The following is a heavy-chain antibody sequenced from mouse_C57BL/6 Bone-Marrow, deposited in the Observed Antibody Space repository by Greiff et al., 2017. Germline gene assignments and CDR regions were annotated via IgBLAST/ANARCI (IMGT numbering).Heavy chain of an antibody. CDR2: ISSGGSYT. Sequence: EVNVVESGGDLVKPGGSLKLSCAASGFTFSSYGMSWVRQTPDKRLEWVATISSGGSYTSYPDSVKGRFTISRDNAKNTLYLQMSSLKSEDTAMYYCARDGYYAWFAYWGQGTLVTVSA. D-gene: IGHD2-3*01. V-gene: IGHV5-6*01. CDR1: GFTFSSYG. J-gene: IGHJ3*01. CDR3: ARDGYYAWFAY.